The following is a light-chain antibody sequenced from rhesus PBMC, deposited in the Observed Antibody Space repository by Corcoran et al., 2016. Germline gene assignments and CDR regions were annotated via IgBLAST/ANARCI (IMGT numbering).Light chain of an antibody. CDR1: QGIGSW. CDR2: KSS. CDR3: LQYNSAPLT. Sequence: DIQMTQSPSSLSASVGDRVTITCRASQGIGSWLAWYRQKPGKAPNLLLFKSSSLPSGVPSRLSGSGSGTDFTRTITNLQPEDFASYYCLQYNSAPLTFGGGTKVEIK. V-gene: IGKV1-21*01. J-gene: IGKJ4*01.